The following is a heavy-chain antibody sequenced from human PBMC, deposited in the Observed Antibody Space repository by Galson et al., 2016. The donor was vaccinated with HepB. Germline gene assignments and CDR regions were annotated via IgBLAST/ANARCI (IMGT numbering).Heavy chain of an antibody. Sequence: SLRLSCAASGFTFSSYAMHWVRQAPGKGLEWVAVISYDGSNKYYADSVKGRFPISRDNSKNTLYLQMNSLRAEDAAVYYCARDRRRYYDWFVCWGQGTLVTVSS. CDR1: GFTFSSYA. CDR3: ARDRRRYYDWFVC. CDR2: ISYDGSNK. D-gene: IGHD3-9*01. J-gene: IGHJ5*01. V-gene: IGHV3-30-3*01.